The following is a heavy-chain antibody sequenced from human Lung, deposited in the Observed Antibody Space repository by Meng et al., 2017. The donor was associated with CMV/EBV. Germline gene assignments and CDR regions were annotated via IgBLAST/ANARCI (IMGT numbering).Heavy chain of an antibody. D-gene: IGHD6-19*01. V-gene: IGHV4-39*07. CDR1: GGSISSSSYY. CDR2: LYQSGST. CDR3: ATPRAGYASGWSFDY. J-gene: IGHJ4*02. Sequence: ESLKISCSVSGGSISSSSYYWGWIRQPPGKGLEWIGSLYQSGSTFYNPSLKSRVTISVDTSKNHFSLKLSSVTAADTAVYYCATPRAGYASGWSFDYWGQGALVTVSS.